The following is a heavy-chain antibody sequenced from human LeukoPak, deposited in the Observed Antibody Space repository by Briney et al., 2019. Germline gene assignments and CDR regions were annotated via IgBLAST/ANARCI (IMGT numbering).Heavy chain of an antibody. CDR1: GFTFSSYA. V-gene: IGHV3-21*04. Sequence: GGSLRLSCAASGFTFSSYAMNWVRQAPGKGLEWVSSISSSGGQISYADSVKGRFTTSRDNAKNSLYLQMNSLRAEDTAVYYCARRYFDYWGQGTLVTVSS. J-gene: IGHJ4*02. CDR3: ARRYFDY. CDR2: ISSSGGQI.